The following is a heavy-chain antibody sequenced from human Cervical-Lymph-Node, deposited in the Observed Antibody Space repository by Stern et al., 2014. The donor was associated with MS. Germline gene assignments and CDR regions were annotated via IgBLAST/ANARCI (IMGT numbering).Heavy chain of an antibody. CDR2: ISAYNGDT. Sequence: VQLVQSGAEVKKPGASVKVSCTASGYTFTDYAISWVRQAPGQGLEWMAWISAYNGDTNYAQEVQGRVSLTTDTATSTAYMELRSLRSDDTAVYYCAVLSVDADFDYWGQGTLVTVSS. V-gene: IGHV1-18*01. CDR1: GYTFTDYA. CDR3: AVLSVDADFDY. D-gene: IGHD5-18*01. J-gene: IGHJ4*02.